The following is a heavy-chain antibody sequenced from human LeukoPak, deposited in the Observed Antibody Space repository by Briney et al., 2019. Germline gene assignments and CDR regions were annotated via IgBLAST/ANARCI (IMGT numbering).Heavy chain of an antibody. Sequence: SETLSLTCTVSGGSISSYYWSWIRQLAGKGLEWIGRIYTSGSTNYNPSLKSRVTMSVDTSKNQFSLKLSSVTAADTAVYYCASLGLLWFGESPRFDYWGQGTLVTVSS. V-gene: IGHV4-4*07. J-gene: IGHJ4*02. D-gene: IGHD3-10*01. CDR3: ASLGLLWFGESPRFDY. CDR2: IYTSGST. CDR1: GGSISSYY.